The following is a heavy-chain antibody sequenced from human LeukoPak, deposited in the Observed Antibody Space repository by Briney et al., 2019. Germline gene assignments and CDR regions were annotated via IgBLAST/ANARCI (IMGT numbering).Heavy chain of an antibody. D-gene: IGHD6-13*01. CDR1: GFTFNNFA. V-gene: IGHV3-23*01. CDR3: AKDHYKIAAAARGGFDS. J-gene: IGHJ4*02. Sequence: GGSLRLSCAGSGFTFNNFAMNWVRQALGKGLEWVSSIAGSGGSSHYADSVKGRFTISRDNSKNTVYLEMTSLRAEDTAIYYCAKDHYKIAAAARGGFDSWGLGALVTVSS. CDR2: IAGSGGSS.